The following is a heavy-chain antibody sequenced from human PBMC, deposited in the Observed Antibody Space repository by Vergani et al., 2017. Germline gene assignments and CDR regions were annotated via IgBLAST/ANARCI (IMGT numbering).Heavy chain of an antibody. CDR3: ARGGLTVTTLLVD. V-gene: IGHV3-21*01. Sequence: EVQLVESGGGLVKPGGSLRLSCAASGFTFSSYSMNWVRQAPGKGLEWVSSISSSSSYIYYADSVKGRFTISRDNAKNSLYLQMNSLRAEDTAVYYCARGGLTVTTLLVDWGQGTLVTSPQ. CDR1: GFTFSSYS. D-gene: IGHD4-17*01. J-gene: IGHJ4*02. CDR2: ISSSSSYI.